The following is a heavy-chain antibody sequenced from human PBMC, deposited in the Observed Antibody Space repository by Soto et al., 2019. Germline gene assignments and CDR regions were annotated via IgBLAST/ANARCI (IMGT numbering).Heavy chain of an antibody. CDR2: ISPYNDYT. CDR1: GYTFIRYG. D-gene: IGHD3-16*01. J-gene: IGHJ6*02. CDR3: ARGGYYDDVGGKLTYYGLDV. Sequence: QVRLVQPAAEVKKPGASVKVSCKTSGYTFIRYGITWVRQAPGQGLEWMGWISPYNDYTNYAQKRXXSGSMTPDTSTXTXYXXLRPLTSDDTAVYYCARGGYYDDVGGKLTYYGLDVWGQGTTVSVSS. V-gene: IGHV1-18*01.